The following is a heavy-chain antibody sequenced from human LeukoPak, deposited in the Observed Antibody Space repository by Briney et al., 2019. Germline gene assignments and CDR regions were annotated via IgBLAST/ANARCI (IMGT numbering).Heavy chain of an antibody. Sequence: SETLSLTCAVYGGSFSGYYWSWIRQPPGKGLEWIGEINHSGSTNYNPSLKSRVTISVDTSKNQLSLKLSSVTAADTAVYYCARGSQSLGYCSGGSCRAKIFDYWGQGTLVTVSS. CDR2: INHSGST. J-gene: IGHJ4*02. V-gene: IGHV4-34*01. D-gene: IGHD2-15*01. CDR1: GGSFSGYY. CDR3: ARGSQSLGYCSGGSCRAKIFDY.